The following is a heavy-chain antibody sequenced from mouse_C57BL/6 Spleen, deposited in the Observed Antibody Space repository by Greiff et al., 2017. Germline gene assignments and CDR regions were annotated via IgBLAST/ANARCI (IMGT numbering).Heavy chain of an antibody. Sequence: VQLQQSGAELARPGASVKLSCKASGYTFTSYGISWVKQRTGQGLEWIGEIYPRSGNTYYNEKFKGKATLTADKSSSTAYMGLRSLTSEDSAVYFCARRGYYDYERGFAYWGQGTLVTVSA. CDR3: ARRGYYDYERGFAY. CDR1: GYTFTSYG. D-gene: IGHD2-4*01. J-gene: IGHJ3*01. V-gene: IGHV1-81*01. CDR2: IYPRSGNT.